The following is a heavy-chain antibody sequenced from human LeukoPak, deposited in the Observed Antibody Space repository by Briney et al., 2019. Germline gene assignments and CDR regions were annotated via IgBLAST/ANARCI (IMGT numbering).Heavy chain of an antibody. CDR3: TRWDCTTTGCYPFDY. V-gene: IGHV3-73*01. D-gene: IGHD2-2*01. J-gene: IGHJ4*02. Sequence: PGGSLRLSCLTSGFTLSTNAMSWVRQASGKGLEWVGRIRDKANSYATAYIASVKGRFTISRDDSKNTAYLQMSSLKTEDTAVYYCTRWDCTTTGCYPFDYWGQGTLVTVSS. CDR1: GFTLSTNA. CDR2: IRDKANSYAT.